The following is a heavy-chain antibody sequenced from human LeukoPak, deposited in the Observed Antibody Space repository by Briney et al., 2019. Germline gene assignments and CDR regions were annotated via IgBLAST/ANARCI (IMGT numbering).Heavy chain of an antibody. J-gene: IGHJ4*02. CDR1: GFTFTNAW. Sequence: PGGSLRLSCAASGFTFTNAWMNWVRQAPGKGLEWVGRIKGKTDGGTTDYAAPVKGRFTISRDDSKNTLYLQMNSLKTEDTAVYYCTTTPTKYYDFWSAYNDYWGQGTLVTVSS. D-gene: IGHD3-3*01. V-gene: IGHV3-15*07. CDR3: TTTPTKYYDFWSAYNDY. CDR2: IKGKTDGGTT.